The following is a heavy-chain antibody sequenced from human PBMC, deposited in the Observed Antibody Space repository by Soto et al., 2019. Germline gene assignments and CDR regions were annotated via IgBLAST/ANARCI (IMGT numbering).Heavy chain of an antibody. CDR3: ARDRQLERPRPFYY. Sequence: EVKLVESGGGLVKPGGSLRLSCAASGFTFSSYSMNWVRQAPGKGLEWVSSISSSSSYIYYADSVKGRFTISRDNAKNSLYLQMNSLRAEDTAVYYCARDRQLERPRPFYYWGQGTLVTVAS. J-gene: IGHJ4*02. V-gene: IGHV3-21*01. D-gene: IGHD1-1*01. CDR2: ISSSSSYI. CDR1: GFTFSSYS.